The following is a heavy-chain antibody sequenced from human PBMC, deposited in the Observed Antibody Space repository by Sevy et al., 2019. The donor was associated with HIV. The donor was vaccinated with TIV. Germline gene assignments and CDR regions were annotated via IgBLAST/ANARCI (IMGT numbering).Heavy chain of an antibody. V-gene: IGHV4-59*08. Sequence: GSLRLSCTVSGGSITSLYWNWIRQPPGKGLEWIANIYYNGHINYNPSLKSRVTLSLDTSKNQFYLRLSSVTAADTAMYYCAGENAWGRGYSWGQGTLVTVSS. CDR3: AGENAWGRGYS. CDR1: GGSITSLY. D-gene: IGHD1-26*01. CDR2: IYYNGHI. J-gene: IGHJ4*02.